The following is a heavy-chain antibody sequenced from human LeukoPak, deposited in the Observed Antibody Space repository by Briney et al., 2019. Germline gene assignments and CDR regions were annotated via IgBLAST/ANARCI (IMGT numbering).Heavy chain of an antibody. Sequence: SETLSLTCTVSGGSIRSGDYYWSWIRQPPGKGLEWIGYIYYSGSTYYNPSLKSRVTISVDTSKNQFSLKLSSVTAADTAVYYCARSSHYDILTGPFDYWGQGTLVTVSS. CDR2: IYYSGST. J-gene: IGHJ4*02. CDR1: GGSIRSGDYY. CDR3: ARSSHYDILTGPFDY. V-gene: IGHV4-30-4*01. D-gene: IGHD3-9*01.